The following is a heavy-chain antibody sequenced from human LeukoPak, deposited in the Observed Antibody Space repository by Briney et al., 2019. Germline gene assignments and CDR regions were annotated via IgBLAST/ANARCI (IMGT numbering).Heavy chain of an antibody. CDR2: FFEVGST. CDR1: GDSISSHY. CDR3: ARVLQNYYHLDV. V-gene: IGHV4-59*11. J-gene: IGHJ6*03. Sequence: SETLSLTCTVSGDSISSHYWSWIRQPPGKGLEWMGFFFEVGSTNYKSSLESRVTMSVDMSKNQFSLKLRSVTAADTAVYYCARVLQNYYHLDVWGTGTTVTVSS. D-gene: IGHD2/OR15-2a*01.